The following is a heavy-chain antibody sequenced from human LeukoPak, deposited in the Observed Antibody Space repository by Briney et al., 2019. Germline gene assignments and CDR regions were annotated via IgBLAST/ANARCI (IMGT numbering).Heavy chain of an antibody. CDR2: INPNSGGT. CDR3: AREDSSSSGSYVDY. CDR1: GYTFTGYY. J-gene: IGHJ4*02. D-gene: IGHD6-6*01. V-gene: IGHV1-2*02. Sequence: ASMKVSCKASGYTFTGYYMHWVRQAPGQGLEWMGWINPNSGGTNYAQKFQGRVTMTRDTSISTAYMELSRLRSDDTAVYYCAREDSSSSGSYVDYWGQGTLVTVSS.